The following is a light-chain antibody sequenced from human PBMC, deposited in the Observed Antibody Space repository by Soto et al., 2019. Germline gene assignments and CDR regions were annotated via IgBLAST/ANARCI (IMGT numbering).Light chain of an antibody. CDR2: DTS. V-gene: IGKV3-11*01. Sequence: IVLSQSPATLSLSPGDRATLSCRASQSVINYLAWYQQKPGQAPRLLIYDTSNRATGIPARFSGSGSGTDFTLIISSLEPEDFAVYYCQQRANWPLPFGGLTNVAI. J-gene: IGKJ4*01. CDR3: QQRANWPLP. CDR1: QSVINY.